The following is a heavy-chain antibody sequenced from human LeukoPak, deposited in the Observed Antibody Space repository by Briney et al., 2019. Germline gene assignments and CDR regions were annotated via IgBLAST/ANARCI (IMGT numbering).Heavy chain of an antibody. CDR3: AKDPRPYNYRPGGDFDY. CDR1: GFTFSSYW. Sequence: PGGSLRLSCAASGFTFSSYWMHWVRQAPGKGLVWVSRINSDGSSTSYADSVKGRFTISRDNAKNTLYLQMNSLRAEDTAVYYCAKDPRPYNYRPGGDFDYWGQRTLVTVSS. CDR2: INSDGSST. V-gene: IGHV3-74*01. J-gene: IGHJ4*02. D-gene: IGHD5-24*01.